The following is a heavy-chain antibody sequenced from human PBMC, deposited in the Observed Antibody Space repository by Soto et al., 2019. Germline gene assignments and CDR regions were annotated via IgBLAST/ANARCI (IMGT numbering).Heavy chain of an antibody. CDR1: GYTFTSYD. V-gene: IGHV1-8*01. Sequence: QVQLVQSGAEVKKPGASVKVSCKASGYTFTSYDINWVRQATGQGLEWMGWMNPNRGNTGYAQKFQGRVTMTRNTSRSTAYMELSSLSSEDTAVYYGAREKTSSGMDVWGQGTTVTVSS. J-gene: IGHJ6*02. CDR3: AREKTSSGMDV. CDR2: MNPNRGNT.